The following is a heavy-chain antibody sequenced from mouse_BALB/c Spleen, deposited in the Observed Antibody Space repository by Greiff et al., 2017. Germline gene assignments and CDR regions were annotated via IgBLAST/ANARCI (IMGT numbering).Heavy chain of an antibody. CDR1: GYTFTSYY. D-gene: IGHD6-2*01. CDR2: IYPGNVNT. CDR3: ARSLPSMDY. J-gene: IGHJ4*01. V-gene: IGHV1S56*01. Sequence: VQLQQSGPELVKPGASVRISCKASGYTFTSYYIHWVKQRPGQGLEWIGWIYPGNVNTKYNEKFKGKATLTADKSSSTAYMQLSSLTSEDSAVYFCARSLPSMDYWGQGTSVTVSS.